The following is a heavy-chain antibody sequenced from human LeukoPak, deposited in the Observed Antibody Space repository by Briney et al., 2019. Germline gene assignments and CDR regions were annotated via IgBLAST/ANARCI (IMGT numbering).Heavy chain of an antibody. D-gene: IGHD2-15*01. CDR2: INWNSGSI. CDR3: AKEAARIRYCSGGSCYPRADYFDY. Sequence: GGSLRLSCAASGFTFDDYAMHWVRQAPGKGLEWVSGINWNSGSIDYADSVKGRFIMSRDNAKNSLYLQMNSLRTEDTALYYCAKEAARIRYCSGGSCYPRADYFDYWGQGTLVTVSS. V-gene: IGHV3-9*01. CDR1: GFTFDDYA. J-gene: IGHJ4*02.